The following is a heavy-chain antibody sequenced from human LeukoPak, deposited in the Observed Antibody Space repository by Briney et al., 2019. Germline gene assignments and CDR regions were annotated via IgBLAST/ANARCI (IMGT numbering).Heavy chain of an antibody. Sequence: SETLSLTCSVSGGSISSGDFYWSWIRQPPGKGLEWIGYFFYSGSTYYNPSLKSRLTISVDTPKSQFSLRLSSVTAADTAVYYCARVSTVPKISNFDYWGQGTLVTVSS. V-gene: IGHV4-30-4*01. CDR2: FFYSGST. D-gene: IGHD4-11*01. J-gene: IGHJ4*02. CDR1: GGSISSGDFY. CDR3: ARVSTVPKISNFDY.